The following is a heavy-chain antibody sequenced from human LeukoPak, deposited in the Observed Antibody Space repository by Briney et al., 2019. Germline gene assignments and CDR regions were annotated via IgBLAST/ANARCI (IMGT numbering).Heavy chain of an antibody. CDR3: GKGVMAAPGKLYFDD. V-gene: IGHV3-66*01. CDR1: EFSVGSNY. D-gene: IGHD6-13*01. J-gene: IGHJ4*02. Sequence: GGSLRLSCAASEFSVGSNYMTWVRQAPGKGLEWVSLIYSGGSTYYADSVKGRFTISRDNSKNTLYLQMNSLRAEDTAVYYCGKGVMAAPGKLYFDDWGQGSLVTVSS. CDR2: IYSGGST.